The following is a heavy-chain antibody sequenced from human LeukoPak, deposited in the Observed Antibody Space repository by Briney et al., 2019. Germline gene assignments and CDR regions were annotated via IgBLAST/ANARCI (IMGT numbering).Heavy chain of an antibody. CDR2: ISGSGGST. V-gene: IGHV3-23*01. D-gene: IGHD2-15*01. Sequence: GGSLRLSCAASGFTFSSYAMSWVRQAPGKGLEWVSAISGSGGSTYYADSVKGRFTISRDNSKNTLYLQMNSLRAEDTAVYYCASRKVGYCSGGSCYSPFDYWGQGTLVTVSS. CDR1: GFTFSSYA. CDR3: ASRKVGYCSGGSCYSPFDY. J-gene: IGHJ4*02.